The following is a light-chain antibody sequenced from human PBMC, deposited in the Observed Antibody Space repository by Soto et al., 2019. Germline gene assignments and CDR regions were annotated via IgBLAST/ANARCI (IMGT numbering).Light chain of an antibody. CDR3: SYSSGTHYLYV. CDR2: EVS. V-gene: IGLV2-8*01. Sequence: QSVLTQPPSASGSFGQSVTISCTGTSSDVGGYNYVSWYQQHPGKAPKLMIYEVSERPSGVPDRFSGSKSGNTASLTVSGLQADDEADYYCSYSSGTHYLYVSVPGTKVTVL. CDR1: SSDVGGYNY. J-gene: IGLJ1*01.